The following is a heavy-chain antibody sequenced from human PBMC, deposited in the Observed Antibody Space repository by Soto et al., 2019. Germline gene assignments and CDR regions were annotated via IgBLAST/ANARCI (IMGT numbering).Heavy chain of an antibody. CDR2: IYYSGST. CDR3: ARVMWSTTYYYFDY. J-gene: IGHJ4*02. D-gene: IGHD2-21*01. CDR1: GGSISSYY. V-gene: IGHV4-59*01. Sequence: SETLSLTCTVSGGSISSYYWSWIRQPPGKGLEWIGYIYYSGSTNYNPSLKCRVTISVDTSKNQFSLKLSSVTAADTAVYYCARVMWSTTYYYFDYWGQGTLVTVSS.